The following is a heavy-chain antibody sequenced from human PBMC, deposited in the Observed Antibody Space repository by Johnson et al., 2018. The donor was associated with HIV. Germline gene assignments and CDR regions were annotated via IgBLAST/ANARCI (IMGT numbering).Heavy chain of an antibody. V-gene: IGHV3-33*06. CDR3: AKDLSPSGSYRMDI. CDR2: IWYDGSNK. J-gene: IGHJ3*02. Sequence: VQLVESGGGVVQPGRSLRLSCAASGFTFSSYGMHWVRQAPGKGLEWVALIWYDGSNKYYADSVKGRFNIFRDNSKNTLYVQMNSMRAEDTAVYYCAKDLSPSGSYRMDIWGQGTMVTVSS. CDR1: GFTFSSYG. D-gene: IGHD1-26*01.